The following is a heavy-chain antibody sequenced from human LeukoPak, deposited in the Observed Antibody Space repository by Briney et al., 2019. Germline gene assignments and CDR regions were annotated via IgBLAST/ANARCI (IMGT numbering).Heavy chain of an antibody. J-gene: IGHJ4*02. V-gene: IGHV2-5*02. Sequence: GPTLVKPPQTLTLTCTFSGFSLSTSGVSMGWIRQPPGKALEWLALIYWDDDKRYSPSLKRRLTITKDASKNQVVLTMTNMDPVDTATYYCAHRQGISGWGYWGQGTLVTVSS. D-gene: IGHD6-19*01. CDR1: GFSLSTSGVS. CDR3: AHRQGISGWGY. CDR2: IYWDDDK.